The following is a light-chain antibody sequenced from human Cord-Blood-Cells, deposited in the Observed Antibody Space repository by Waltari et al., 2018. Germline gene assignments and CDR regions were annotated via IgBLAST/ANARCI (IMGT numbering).Light chain of an antibody. CDR2: EVS. Sequence: QSALTQPPSASGSPGQSVTISCTGTSSDVGGYNYVSWYQQHPGKAPNLMIYEVSKRPSGVPDRFSGSKSGNTASLTVSALQAEDEGDYYCSSYAGSNNVVFGGGTKLTVL. V-gene: IGLV2-8*01. CDR3: SSYAGSNNVV. CDR1: SSDVGGYNY. J-gene: IGLJ2*01.